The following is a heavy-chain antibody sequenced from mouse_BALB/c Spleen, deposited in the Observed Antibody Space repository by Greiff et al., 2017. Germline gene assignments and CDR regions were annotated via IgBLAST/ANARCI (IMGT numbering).Heavy chain of an antibody. CDR1: GYTFTSYY. D-gene: IGHD1-2*01. CDR2: INPSNGGT. V-gene: IGHV1S81*02. Sequence: VQLQQPGAELVKPGASVKLSCKASGYTFTSYYMYWVKQRPGQGLEWIGGINPSNGGTNFNEKFKSKATLTVDKSSSTAYMQLSSLTSEDSAVYYCARRGTTATYFDVWGAGTTVTVSS. CDR3: ARRGTTATYFDV. J-gene: IGHJ1*01.